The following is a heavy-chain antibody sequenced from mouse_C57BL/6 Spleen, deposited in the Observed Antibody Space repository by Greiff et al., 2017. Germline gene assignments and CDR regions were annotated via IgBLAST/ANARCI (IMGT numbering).Heavy chain of an antibody. D-gene: IGHD1-1*01. CDR1: GYTFTSYW. J-gene: IGHJ4*01. Sequence: QVQLQQSGAELVKPGASVKLSCKASGYTFTSYWMHWVKQRPGQGLEWIGMIHPNSGSTNYNEKFKSKATLTVDKSSSTAYMQLSSLPSEDSAVYYCAKDPDYYGSSYYAMDYWGQGTSVTVSS. V-gene: IGHV1-64*01. CDR2: IHPNSGST. CDR3: AKDPDYYGSSYYAMDY.